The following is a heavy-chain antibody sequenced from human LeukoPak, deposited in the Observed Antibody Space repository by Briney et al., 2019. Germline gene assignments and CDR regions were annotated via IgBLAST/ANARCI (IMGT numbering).Heavy chain of an antibody. CDR2: IYKGGGT. J-gene: IGHJ4*02. CDR3: TRTSYDSSGSYYYHFES. V-gene: IGHV3-53*01. CDR1: GFTFSSYA. Sequence: PGGSLRLSCAASGFTFSSYAMSWVRQAPGKGLEWLSSIYKGGGTFYPDSVKGRFTISRDTSRNTLYLQMNSLRVEDTAMYYCTRTSYDSSGSYYYHFESWGQGTLVTVSS. D-gene: IGHD3-22*01.